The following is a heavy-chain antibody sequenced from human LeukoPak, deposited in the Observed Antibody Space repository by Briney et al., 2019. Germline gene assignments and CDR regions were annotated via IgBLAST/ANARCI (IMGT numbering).Heavy chain of an antibody. CDR2: INHSGGST. V-gene: IGHV1-46*01. CDR1: GYTFTSYC. D-gene: IGHD1-26*01. Sequence: GASVKVSCKASGYTFTSYCMHWVRQAPGQGLEWMGIINHSGGSTNYVQKFQGRVTMTRDTAKNTLYMELSSLRSEDTSVYYCSRDRRESYSGDYWGQGTLVTVSS. J-gene: IGHJ4*02. CDR3: SRDRRESYSGDY.